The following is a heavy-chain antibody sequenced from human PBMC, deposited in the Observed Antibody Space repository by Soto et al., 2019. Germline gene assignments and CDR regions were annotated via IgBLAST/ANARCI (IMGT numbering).Heavy chain of an antibody. CDR3: ARDGKYSSGWIDAFDI. J-gene: IGHJ3*02. D-gene: IGHD6-19*01. CDR1: GYTFTSYG. CDR2: ISSFNGNT. V-gene: IGHV1-18*04. Sequence: ASVKVSCKASGYTFTSYGISWVRQAPGQGLEWMGWISSFNGNTNYAQKLQGRVTMTTDTSTSTAYMELRSLRSDDTAVYYCARDGKYSSGWIDAFDIWGQGTMVTVSS.